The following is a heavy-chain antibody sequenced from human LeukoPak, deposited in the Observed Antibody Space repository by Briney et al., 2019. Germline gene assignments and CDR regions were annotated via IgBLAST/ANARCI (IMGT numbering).Heavy chain of an antibody. CDR3: AKDANSGWSDFDY. V-gene: IGHV3-30*02. J-gene: IGHJ4*02. Sequence: GGALRLSCAASGFIFSDYGMHWVRQAPGKGLEGVAFIRSDGSNEYYSDSVKGRFTISRDNSKNTLYLQMNSLRAEDTAVYYCAKDANSGWSDFDYWGQGTLVTVSS. CDR2: IRSDGSNE. D-gene: IGHD6-19*01. CDR1: GFIFSDYG.